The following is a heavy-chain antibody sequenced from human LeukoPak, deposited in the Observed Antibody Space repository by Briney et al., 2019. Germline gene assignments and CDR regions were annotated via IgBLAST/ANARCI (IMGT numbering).Heavy chain of an antibody. CDR3: ARDGRWNYFDY. J-gene: IGHJ4*02. Sequence: PGGSLRLSCAASGFTVSSNYVSWVRQAPGKGLEWVSVIYSDGSTYCADSVKGRFTISRDNSKNTLYLQINSLRVEDTAVYYCARDGRWNYFDYWGQGTLVTVSS. D-gene: IGHD1-26*01. V-gene: IGHV3-53*01. CDR1: GFTVSSNY. CDR2: IYSDGST.